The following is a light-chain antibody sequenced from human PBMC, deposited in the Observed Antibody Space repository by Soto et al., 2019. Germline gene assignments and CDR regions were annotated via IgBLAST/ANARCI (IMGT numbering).Light chain of an antibody. V-gene: IGKV1-33*01. CDR1: QDIGNY. J-gene: IGKJ5*01. CDR3: QQYYNVPIT. Sequence: DIQMTQSPSSLSASVGDRVTITCPARQDIGNYLNWYQQRPGKAPKLLILDASSLDTGVPSRFSGSVCRPDFTFTISRLQSEDIATYYSQQYYNVPITFGQGTGLDIK. CDR2: DAS.